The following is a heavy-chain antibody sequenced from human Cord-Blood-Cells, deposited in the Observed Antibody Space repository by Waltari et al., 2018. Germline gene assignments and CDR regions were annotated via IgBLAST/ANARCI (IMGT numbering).Heavy chain of an antibody. J-gene: IGHJ4*02. D-gene: IGHD6-6*01. V-gene: IGHV5-51*01. CDR1: GYSFTSYW. CDR2: IYPGDSDT. Sequence: EVQLVQSGAEVQTPGESLKISCKGSGYSFTSYWNGGVCQMPGKRLEWLGIIYPGDSDTRYSPSFQGQVTISADKSISTAYLQWSSLKASDTAMDYCARHLSGIAAPGDYWGQGTLVTVSS. CDR3: ARHLSGIAAPGDY.